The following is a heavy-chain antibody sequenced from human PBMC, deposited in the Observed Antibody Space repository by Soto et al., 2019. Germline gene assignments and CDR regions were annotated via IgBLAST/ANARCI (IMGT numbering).Heavy chain of an antibody. J-gene: IGHJ6*02. CDR2: ISAYNGNT. D-gene: IGHD6-6*01. CDR1: GYTFTSYG. Sequence: QVQLVQSGAEVKKPGASVKVSCKASGYTFTSYGISWVRQAPGQGLXXXGWISAYNGNTNYAQKLQGRVTMTTDTSTSTAYMELRSLRSDDTAVYYCARDKGRGAARPGPYGMDVWGQGTTVTVSS. CDR3: ARDKGRGAARPGPYGMDV. V-gene: IGHV1-18*01.